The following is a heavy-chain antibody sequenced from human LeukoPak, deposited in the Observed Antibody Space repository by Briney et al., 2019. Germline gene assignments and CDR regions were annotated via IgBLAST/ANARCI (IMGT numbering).Heavy chain of an antibody. V-gene: IGHV4-59*01. CDR3: ARVKMVGYYYDSSGYYHFDY. CDR1: GGSITNYY. CDR2: IYYSGST. J-gene: IGHJ4*02. Sequence: SETLSLTCTVSGGSITNYYWGWIRQPPGKGLEWIGYIYYSGSTNYNPSLKSRVTISVDTSKNQFSLKLSSVTAADTAVYYCARVKMVGYYYDSSGYYHFDYWGQGTLVTVSS. D-gene: IGHD3-22*01.